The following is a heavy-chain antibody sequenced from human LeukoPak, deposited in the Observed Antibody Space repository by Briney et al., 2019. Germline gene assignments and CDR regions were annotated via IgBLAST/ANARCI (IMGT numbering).Heavy chain of an antibody. CDR1: GFTFSGYA. Sequence: GGSLRLSCAASGFTFSGYAMSWVRQAPGKGLEWVSAISGSGGSTYYADSVKGRFTISRDNSKNTLYLQMNSLRAEDTAVYYCAKDAYCTNGVCYAGESYYFDYWGQGTLVTVSS. CDR2: ISGSGGST. D-gene: IGHD2-8*01. V-gene: IGHV3-23*01. CDR3: AKDAYCTNGVCYAGESYYFDY. J-gene: IGHJ4*02.